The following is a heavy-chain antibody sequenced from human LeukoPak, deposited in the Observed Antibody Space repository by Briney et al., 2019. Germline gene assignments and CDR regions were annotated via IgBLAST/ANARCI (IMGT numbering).Heavy chain of an antibody. V-gene: IGHV4-34*01. CDR3: ARGYGVAAPIGFDY. CDR2: INHSGST. Sequence: PSETLSLTCAVYGGSFSGYYWSWIRQPPGKGLEWIGEINHSGSTNYNPSLKSRVTISVDTSKNQFSLKLSSVTAADTAVYYCARGYGVAAPIGFDYWGQGTLVTVSS. CDR1: GGSFSGYY. D-gene: IGHD6-6*01. J-gene: IGHJ4*02.